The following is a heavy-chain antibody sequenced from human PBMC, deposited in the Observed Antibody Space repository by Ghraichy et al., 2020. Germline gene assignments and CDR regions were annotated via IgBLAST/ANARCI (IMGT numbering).Heavy chain of an antibody. CDR2: IYYSGST. CDR1: GGSISSGGYY. Sequence: SLNISCTVSGGSISSGGYYWSWIRQHPGKGLEWIGYIYYSGSTYYNPSLKSLVTISVDTSKNQFSLKLSSVTAADTAVYYCARGVYDFWSGYYPYYYYYGMDVWGQGTTVTVSS. V-gene: IGHV4-31*01. J-gene: IGHJ6*02. CDR3: ARGVYDFWSGYYPYYYYYGMDV. D-gene: IGHD3-3*01.